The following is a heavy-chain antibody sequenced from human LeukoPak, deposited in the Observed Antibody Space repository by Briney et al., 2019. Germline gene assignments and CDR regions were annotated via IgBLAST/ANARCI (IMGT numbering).Heavy chain of an antibody. CDR3: ARGGRYFDWLLFPVDY. D-gene: IGHD3-9*01. V-gene: IGHV1-46*01. CDR2: INPSGGST. J-gene: IGHJ4*02. CDR1: GYTFTSYY. Sequence: ASVKVSCKASGYTFTSYYMHWVRQAPGQGLEWMGIINPSGGSTSYAQKFQGRVTMTRDTSTSTVYMELSSLRSEDTAVYYCARGGRYFDWLLFPVDYWGQGTLVTVSP.